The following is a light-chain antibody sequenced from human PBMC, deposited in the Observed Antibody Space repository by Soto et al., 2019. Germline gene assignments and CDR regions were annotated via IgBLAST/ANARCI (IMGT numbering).Light chain of an antibody. CDR3: QQRPRWPIT. Sequence: EIVDRKCPGILTLSPGERATLTCRASQSFRGLLAWYQQKPGQAPRLLIYDAYNRATGIPPRFSGSGSGTDFTLTISSLEPEDSAVYYCQQRPRWPITFALGTRLEIK. CDR2: DAY. V-gene: IGKV3-11*01. CDR1: QSFRGL. J-gene: IGKJ5*01.